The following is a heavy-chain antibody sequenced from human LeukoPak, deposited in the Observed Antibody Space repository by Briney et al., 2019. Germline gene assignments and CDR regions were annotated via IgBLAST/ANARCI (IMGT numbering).Heavy chain of an antibody. D-gene: IGHD4-17*01. CDR3: ARGGYGDRIDY. J-gene: IGHJ4*02. V-gene: IGHV1-46*01. CDR2: INPSGGST. Sequence: ASVEVSFKASGYTFIRYYMHWVRQTPGQGLEWMGIINPSGGSTSYAQKFQGRVTMTRDTSTSTVYMELSRLRSEDTAVYYCARGGYGDRIDYWGQGTLVSVSS. CDR1: GYTFIRYY.